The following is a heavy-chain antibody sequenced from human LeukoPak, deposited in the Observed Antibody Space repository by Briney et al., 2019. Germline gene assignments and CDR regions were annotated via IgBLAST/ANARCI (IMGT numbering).Heavy chain of an antibody. CDR2: ISSNGGST. CDR3: VKVGISGASYYYGMDV. V-gene: IGHV3-64D*06. D-gene: IGHD3-10*01. Sequence: PGGSLRLACAAAAFTFIGYAMHAVRQAPGKGLEYVSAISSNGGSTYYADSVKGRFTISRDNSKNTLYLQMSSLRAEDTAVYYCVKVGISGASYYYGMDVWGKGTTVTVSS. CDR1: AFTFIGYA. J-gene: IGHJ6*04.